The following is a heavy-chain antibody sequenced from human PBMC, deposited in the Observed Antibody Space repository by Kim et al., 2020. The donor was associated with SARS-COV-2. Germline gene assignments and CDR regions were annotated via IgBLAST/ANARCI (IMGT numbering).Heavy chain of an antibody. V-gene: IGHV4-34*01. CDR3: ARSRVPLAAGKSWFDP. Sequence: SETLSLTCAVYGGSFSGYYWSWIRQPPGKGLEWIGEINHSGSTNYNPSLKSRVTISVDTSKNQFSLKLSSVTAADTAVYYCARSRVPLAAGKSWFDPWGQGTLVTVSS. D-gene: IGHD6-13*01. CDR1: GGSFSGYY. J-gene: IGHJ5*02. CDR2: INHSGST.